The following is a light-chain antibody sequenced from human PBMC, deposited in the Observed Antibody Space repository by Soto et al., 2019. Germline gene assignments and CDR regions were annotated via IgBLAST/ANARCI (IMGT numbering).Light chain of an antibody. Sequence: DIQLTQFPSTLSASIGDRVTITCRATQTIGSWLAWYQQKPGKAPKLLIYRASSLETGVPSRFSGSGSGTELTLTISSLQPDDFASYYCQEYKSYSPYTFGQGTRPEIK. J-gene: IGKJ2*01. CDR1: QTIGSW. V-gene: IGKV1-5*03. CDR2: RAS. CDR3: QEYKSYSPYT.